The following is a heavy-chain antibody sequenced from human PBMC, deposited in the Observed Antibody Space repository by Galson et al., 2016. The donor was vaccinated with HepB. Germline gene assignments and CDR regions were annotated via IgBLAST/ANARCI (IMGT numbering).Heavy chain of an antibody. CDR1: GYNFLTYW. CDR2: IYPGDSDT. J-gene: IGHJ5*02. CDR3: ARSAIAHGSSWYPNWLDP. Sequence: QSGAEVKKPGESLKISCKGSGYNFLTYWIAWVRQMPGKGLECMGIIYPGDSDTRYSPSFQGQVTISADKSISTAYLQWSSLKASDTAMYYCARSAIAHGSSWYPNWLDPWGQGTLVTVSS. D-gene: IGHD6-13*01. V-gene: IGHV5-51*01.